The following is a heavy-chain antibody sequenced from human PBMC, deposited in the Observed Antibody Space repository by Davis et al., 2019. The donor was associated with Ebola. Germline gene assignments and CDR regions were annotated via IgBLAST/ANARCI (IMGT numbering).Heavy chain of an antibody. D-gene: IGHD3-9*01. CDR1: GGSISSGGYY. Sequence: PSETLSLTCTVSGGSISSGGYYWSWIRQHPGKGLEWIGYIYYSGSTYYNPSLKSRVTISVDTSKNQFSLKLSSVTAADTAVYYCARGPPRFTIQTYGMDVWGQGTTVTVSS. CDR3: ARGPPRFTIQTYGMDV. V-gene: IGHV4-31*03. CDR2: IYYSGST. J-gene: IGHJ6*02.